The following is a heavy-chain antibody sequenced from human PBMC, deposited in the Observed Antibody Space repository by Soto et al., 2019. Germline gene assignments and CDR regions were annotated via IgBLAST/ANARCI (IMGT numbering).Heavy chain of an antibody. CDR3: AKGMYSSSWYSRYYYYGMDV. CDR2: ISYDGSNK. Sequence: LRLSCAASGFTSSSYGMHWVRQTPGKGLEWVAVISYDGSNKYYADSVKGRFTISRDNSKNTLYLQMNSLRAEDTAVYYCAKGMYSSSWYSRYYYYGMDVWGQGTTVTVSS. CDR1: GFTSSSYG. D-gene: IGHD6-13*01. V-gene: IGHV3-30*18. J-gene: IGHJ6*02.